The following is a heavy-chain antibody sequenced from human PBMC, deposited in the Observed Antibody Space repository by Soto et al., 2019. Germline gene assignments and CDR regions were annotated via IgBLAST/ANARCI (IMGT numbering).Heavy chain of an antibody. CDR1: GFTFSSYA. D-gene: IGHD3-22*01. V-gene: IGHV3-30-3*01. J-gene: IGHJ5*02. CDR2: ISYDGSIE. CDR3: ARGFKLDYYLAGFDP. Sequence: PGGSLRLSCAASGFTFSSYAMHWVRQAPGKRLEWVAVISYDGSIEYYADSVKGRFTISRDNSKNTLYLQMNSLRVEDTAMYYCARGFKLDYYLAGFDPWGRGTLVTVSS.